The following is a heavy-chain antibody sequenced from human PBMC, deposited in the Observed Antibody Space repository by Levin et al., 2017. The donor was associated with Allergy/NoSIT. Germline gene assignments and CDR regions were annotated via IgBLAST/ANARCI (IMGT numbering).Heavy chain of an antibody. CDR2: IIPILDIA. CDR1: GGTFSSYA. V-gene: IGHV1-69*04. CDR3: ARDPPLGYCSGGSCSGYDAFDI. J-gene: IGHJ3*02. D-gene: IGHD2-15*01. Sequence: PGESLKISCKASGGTFSSYAISWVRQAPGQGLEWMGRIIPILDIANYAQKFQGRVTINADKSTSTAYMELSSLRSEDTAVYYCARDPPLGYCSGGSCSGYDAFDIWGQGTMVTVSS.